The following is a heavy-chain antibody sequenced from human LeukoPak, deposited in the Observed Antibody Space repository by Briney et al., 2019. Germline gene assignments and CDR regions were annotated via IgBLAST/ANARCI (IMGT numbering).Heavy chain of an antibody. CDR3: AKDGDDYGDFFRFSISFYDFDY. CDR1: GFTFSSYS. Sequence: PGGSLRLSCAASGFTFSSYSMNWVRQAPGKGLEWVSAISGSGGSTYYADSVKGRFTISRDNSKNTLYLQMNSLRAEDTAVYYCAKDGDDYGDFFRFSISFYDFDYWGQGTLVTVSS. D-gene: IGHD4-17*01. J-gene: IGHJ4*02. V-gene: IGHV3-23*01. CDR2: ISGSGGST.